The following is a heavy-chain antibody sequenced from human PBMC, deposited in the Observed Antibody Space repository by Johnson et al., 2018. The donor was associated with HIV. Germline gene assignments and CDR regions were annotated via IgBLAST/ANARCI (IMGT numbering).Heavy chain of an antibody. Sequence: VQLVESGGGVVQPGGSLRLSCAASGFTVSRNYMTWVRQAPGKGLEWVSVIYSGGSTYHADSVKGRFTISRDNSKNTLYLQMNSLRAEDTAVYYCARVTQQVVRVGSDAFDIWGQGTMVTVSS. V-gene: IGHV3-66*01. CDR3: ARVTQQVVRVGSDAFDI. J-gene: IGHJ3*02. CDR1: GFTVSRNY. CDR2: IYSGGST. D-gene: IGHD4-23*01.